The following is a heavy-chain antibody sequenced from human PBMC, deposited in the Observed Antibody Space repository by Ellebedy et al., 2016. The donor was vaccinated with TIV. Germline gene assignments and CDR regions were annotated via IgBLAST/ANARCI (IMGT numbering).Heavy chain of an antibody. Sequence: MPSETLSLTCTVSGGSISSYYWTWIRQPPGQGLEWIGDIHHSGNSHIHPSLKSRVTLSLDTSKNQFSLDLSSMTAADTATYYCARDLGRYGMDVWGQGTTVTVSS. J-gene: IGHJ6*02. V-gene: IGHV4-59*01. CDR2: IHHSGNS. CDR3: ARDLGRYGMDV. CDR1: GGSISSYY.